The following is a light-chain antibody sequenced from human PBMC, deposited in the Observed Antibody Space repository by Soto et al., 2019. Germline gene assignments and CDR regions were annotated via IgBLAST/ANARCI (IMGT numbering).Light chain of an antibody. V-gene: IGKV3-20*01. J-gene: IGKJ1*01. CDR3: QQYGRTSWT. CDR2: GAS. Sequence: EIVFTPSPGTLSLSPGEGATLSCRASQSVSTNFFAWYQQKPGQAPRLLIYGASTRATGIPDRFSGSGSGTDFTLTISRLEPEDFAVYYCQQYGRTSWTFGQGTKVDIK. CDR1: QSVSTNF.